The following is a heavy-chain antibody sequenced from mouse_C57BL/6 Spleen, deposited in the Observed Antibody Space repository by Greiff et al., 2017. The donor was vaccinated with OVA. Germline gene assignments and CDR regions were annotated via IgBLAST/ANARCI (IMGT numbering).Heavy chain of an antibody. V-gene: IGHV5-16*01. CDR1: GFTFSDYY. J-gene: IGHJ2*01. CDR3: ARIQDDYDGVFDY. D-gene: IGHD2-4*01. Sequence: EVQLVESEGGLVQPGSSLKLSCTASGFTFSDYYMAWVRQVPEKGLEWVANINYDGSSTYYPDTLKSSFIISRDNAKNNLYLQMSSLKSEDTATYYCARIQDDYDGVFDYWGQGTTLTVSS. CDR2: INYDGSST.